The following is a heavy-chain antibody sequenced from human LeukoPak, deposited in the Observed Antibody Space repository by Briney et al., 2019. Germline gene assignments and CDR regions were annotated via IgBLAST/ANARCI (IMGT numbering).Heavy chain of an antibody. V-gene: IGHV3-53*01. CDR1: GFTVSSNY. J-gene: IGHJ4*02. CDR3: VPIITALLDY. CDR2: IYSGGST. Sequence: PGGYLRLSCAASGFTVSSNYMSWVRQAPGKGLEWVSVIYSGGSTYYADSVKGRFTISRDNAKNSLYLQMNSLRDEDTAVYYCVPIITALLDYWGQGTLVTVSS. D-gene: IGHD3-22*01.